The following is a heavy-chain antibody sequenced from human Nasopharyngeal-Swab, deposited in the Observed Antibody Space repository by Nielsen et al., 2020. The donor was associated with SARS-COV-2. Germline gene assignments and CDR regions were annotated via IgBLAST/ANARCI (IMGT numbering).Heavy chain of an antibody. J-gene: IGHJ6*02. CDR2: FDPEDGET. Sequence: ASVKVSCKVSGYTLTELSMHWVRQAPGKGLEWMGGFDPEDGETIYAQKFQGRVTMTEDTSTDTAYMELSSLRSEDTAVYYCATDSPAVGGTSPAYGMDVWGQGTTVTVSS. D-gene: IGHD2-2*01. CDR3: ATDSPAVGGTSPAYGMDV. CDR1: GYTLTELS. V-gene: IGHV1-24*01.